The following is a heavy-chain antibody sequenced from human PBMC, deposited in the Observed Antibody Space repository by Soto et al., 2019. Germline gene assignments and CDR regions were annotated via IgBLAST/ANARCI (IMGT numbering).Heavy chain of an antibody. CDR2: ISGSGGST. CDR1: GFTFSSYA. CDR3: AKDPSGGMVTVSLKFDY. J-gene: IGHJ4*02. D-gene: IGHD2-21*02. V-gene: IGHV3-23*01. Sequence: GGSLRLSCAASGFTFSSYAMSWVRQAPGKGLEWVSAISGSGGSTYYADSVKGRFTISRDNSKNTLYLQMNSLRAEDTAVYYCAKDPSGGMVTVSLKFDYWGQGTLVTVSS.